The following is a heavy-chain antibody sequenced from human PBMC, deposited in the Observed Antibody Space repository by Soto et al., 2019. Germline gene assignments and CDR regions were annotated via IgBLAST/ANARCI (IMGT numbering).Heavy chain of an antibody. V-gene: IGHV1-18*04. Sequence: QLQLVQSGAEVERPGASVRVSCKAYGYPVSKYGISWIRQAPGQGLEWMGWIKPDNGDTNYAQKFQGRVTMTTDTSSNTAYMELRSLRSDDTAVYYCATSYDSGFDPWGQGTLVSVSS. CDR1: GYPVSKYG. CDR2: IKPDNGDT. J-gene: IGHJ5*02. D-gene: IGHD5-12*01. CDR3: ATSYDSGFDP.